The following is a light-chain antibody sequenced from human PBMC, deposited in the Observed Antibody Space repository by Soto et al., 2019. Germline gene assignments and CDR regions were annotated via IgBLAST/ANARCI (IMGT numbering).Light chain of an antibody. CDR2: EVS. Sequence: QSALTQPASVSGSPGQSITISCTGTSSDVGSYNLVSWYQQHPGKAPKLMIYEVSKRPSGVSNRFSGSKSGNTASLTISGLQADDEADYYCCSYAGSRRVFGGGTKVTVL. V-gene: IGLV2-23*02. CDR3: CSYAGSRRV. J-gene: IGLJ3*02. CDR1: SSDVGSYNL.